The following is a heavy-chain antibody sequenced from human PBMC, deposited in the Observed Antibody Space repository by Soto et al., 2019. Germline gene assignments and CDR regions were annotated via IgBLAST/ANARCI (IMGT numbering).Heavy chain of an antibody. CDR2: ISYDGSNK. V-gene: IGHV3-30*18. CDR3: AKDMGPATAMDYYYGMDV. J-gene: IGHJ6*02. D-gene: IGHD2-2*01. CDR1: GFTFSSYG. Sequence: GGSLRLSCAASGFTFSSYGMHWVRQSPGKGLEWVAVISYDGSNKYYADSVKGRFTISRDNSKNTLYLQMNSLRAEDTAVYYCAKDMGPATAMDYYYGMDVWGQGTTVTVSS.